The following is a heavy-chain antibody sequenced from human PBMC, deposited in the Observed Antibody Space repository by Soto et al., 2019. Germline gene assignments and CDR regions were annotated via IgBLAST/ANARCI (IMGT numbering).Heavy chain of an antibody. CDR1: GFTFSSYA. Sequence: GGSLRLSCAASGFTFSSYAMSWVRQAPGKGLEWVSAISGSGGSTYYADSVKGRFTISRDNSKNTLYLQMNSLRAEDTAVYYCAKDLTGGNILEWPPYGMDVWGQGTTVTVSS. J-gene: IGHJ6*02. CDR2: ISGSGGST. CDR3: AKDLTGGNILEWPPYGMDV. D-gene: IGHD3-3*01. V-gene: IGHV3-23*01.